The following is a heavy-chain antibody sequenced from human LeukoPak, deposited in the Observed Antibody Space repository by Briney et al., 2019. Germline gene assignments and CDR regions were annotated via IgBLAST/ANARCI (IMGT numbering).Heavy chain of an antibody. D-gene: IGHD6-13*01. V-gene: IGHV4-38-2*02. Sequence: SETLSLTCTVSGYSISSGYYWGWIRQTPGKGLEWIGYMYYSGSTNYNPSLKSRVTISVDTSKNQFSLKLSSVTAADTAVYYCASGYSSHDAFDIWGQGTMVTVSS. J-gene: IGHJ3*02. CDR1: GYSISSGYY. CDR3: ASGYSSHDAFDI. CDR2: MYYSGST.